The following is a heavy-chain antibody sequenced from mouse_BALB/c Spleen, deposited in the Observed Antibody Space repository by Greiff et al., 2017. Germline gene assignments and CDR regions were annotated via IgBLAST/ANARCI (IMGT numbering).Heavy chain of an antibody. CDR1: GYAFSSYW. Sequence: VQLQESGAELVRAGSSVKISCKASGYAFSSYWMNWVKQRPGQGLEWIGQIYPGDGDTNYNGKFKGKATLTADKSSSTAYMQLSSLTSEDSAVYFCARFNYDYYFDYWGQGTTLTVSS. V-gene: IGHV1-80*01. D-gene: IGHD2-4*01. CDR3: ARFNYDYYFDY. J-gene: IGHJ2*01. CDR2: IYPGDGDT.